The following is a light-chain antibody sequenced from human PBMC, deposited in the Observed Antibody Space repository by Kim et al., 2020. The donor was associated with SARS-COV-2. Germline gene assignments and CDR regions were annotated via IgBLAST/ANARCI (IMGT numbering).Light chain of an antibody. CDR1: QSVFKSSDNKNY. J-gene: IGKJ1*01. V-gene: IGKV4-1*01. CDR2: CAS. CDR3: QQYSSASWT. Sequence: DIVMTQSPDSLAVSLGERATINCKSSQSVFKSSDNKNYLAWYQQKPGQPPKLVIYCASARESGVPDRLSGSGSGTDFTLTISSLQAEDVAVYYCQQYSSASWTFGQGTKVDIK.